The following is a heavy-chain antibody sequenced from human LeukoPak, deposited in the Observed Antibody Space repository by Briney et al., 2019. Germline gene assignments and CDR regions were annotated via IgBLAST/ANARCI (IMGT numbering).Heavy chain of an antibody. CDR1: GGSISSGSYY. CDR2: IHTSGST. Sequence: SETLSLTCTVSGGSISSGSYYWSWIRQPAGKGLEWIGRIHTSGSTNYNPSLKSRVTISVDTSKNQFSLKLSSVTAADTAVYYCARGIMYYDASWGQGTLVTVSS. D-gene: IGHD3-3*01. J-gene: IGHJ5*02. CDR3: ARGIMYYDAS. V-gene: IGHV4-61*02.